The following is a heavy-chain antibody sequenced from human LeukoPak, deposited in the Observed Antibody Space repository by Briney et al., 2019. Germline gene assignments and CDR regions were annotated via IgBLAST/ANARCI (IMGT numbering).Heavy chain of an antibody. CDR3: AREYFRSAYYGHYGGDS. CDR2: IKEDGSEK. CDR1: GFPFTRYW. V-gene: IGHV3-7*01. D-gene: IGHD3-3*01. Sequence: GGSQRLSCAASGFPFTRYWMSWVRQAPGKGLEWLANIKEDGSEKYYVDSVKGRFTISRDNARNSLYLQMNTLRVEDTAMYYCAREYFRSAYYGHYGGDSWGQGTLVTVSS. J-gene: IGHJ4*02.